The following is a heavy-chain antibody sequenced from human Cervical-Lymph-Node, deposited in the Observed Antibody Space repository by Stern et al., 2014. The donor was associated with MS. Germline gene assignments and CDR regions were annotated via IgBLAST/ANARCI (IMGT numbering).Heavy chain of an antibody. D-gene: IGHD3-10*01. J-gene: IGHJ6*02. CDR2: IIPIFDAP. V-gene: IGHV1-69*01. CDR1: GDTLSSHT. CDR3: ASGAHGMDV. Sequence: VQLVESGAEGKKVGSSVKVSCQASGDTLSSHTISWVRQAPGQGLEWMGGIIPIFDAPNYAQKFQGRVRITSDETTNTAHMELSSLRSEDTAVYYCASGAHGMDVWGQGTAVTVSS.